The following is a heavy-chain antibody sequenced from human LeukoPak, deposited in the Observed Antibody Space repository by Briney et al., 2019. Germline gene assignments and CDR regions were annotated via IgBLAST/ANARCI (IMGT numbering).Heavy chain of an antibody. CDR1: NGSLSGHY. V-gene: IGHV4-34*01. J-gene: IGHJ6*03. Sequence: PSETLSLTCVVYNGSLSGHYWSWIRQSPGKGLEWIGEVNYSGSTNYNPSLKSRVTISLDTSENKFSLNLNFVTAADMALYYCARRRIVTAGTVYLDVWDKGTTVIVTS. CDR2: VNYSGST. D-gene: IGHD6-13*01. CDR3: ARRRIVTAGTVYLDV.